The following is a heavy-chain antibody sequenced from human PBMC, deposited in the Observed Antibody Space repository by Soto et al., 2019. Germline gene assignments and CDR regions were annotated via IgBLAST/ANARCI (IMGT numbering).Heavy chain of an antibody. Sequence: PGGSLRLSCAASGFTYSTYTMHWVRQAPGKGLEWVAVISYDGNNKFYADSVKGRFTISRDSTKQTLYLQMNSLRPDDTAMYYCARVGGGSSHYDILTGYYYGMDVWGQGTTVTVSS. V-gene: IGHV3-30-3*01. J-gene: IGHJ6*02. D-gene: IGHD3-9*01. CDR1: GFTYSTYT. CDR3: ARVGGGSSHYDILTGYYYGMDV. CDR2: ISYDGNNK.